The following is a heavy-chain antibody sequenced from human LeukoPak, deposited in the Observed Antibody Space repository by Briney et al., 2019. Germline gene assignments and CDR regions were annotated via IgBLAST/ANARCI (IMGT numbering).Heavy chain of an antibody. J-gene: IGHJ5*02. Sequence: SETLSLTCTVAGGSISSSSYCWGWLRQPAGKGLEWFGSIYYSGSTYYNPSLKSRTTTSVDTSKHQSSLQLSSVTAADTALYYCARGYRRVLRYFDSLLSPNWFDPWGQGTLVTVSS. CDR1: GGSISSSSYC. CDR3: ARGYRRVLRYFDSLLSPNWFDP. D-gene: IGHD3-9*01. V-gene: IGHV4-39*07. CDR2: IYYSGST.